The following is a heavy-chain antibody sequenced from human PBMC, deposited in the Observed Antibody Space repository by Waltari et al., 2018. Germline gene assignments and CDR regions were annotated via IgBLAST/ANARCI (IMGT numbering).Heavy chain of an antibody. CDR2: SYSGVST. D-gene: IGHD2-15*01. CDR1: GFTFSSYA. Sequence: EVQLLESGGGLVQPGGSLRLSCAASGFTFSSYAMSWVRQAPGKGLEWGSVSYSGVSTDDSDAVKGRFTISRDNSKNTLYLQMNSLRAEDTAVYYCARGDIFDYWGQGTLVTVSS. V-gene: IGHV3-23*03. CDR3: ARGDIFDY. J-gene: IGHJ4*02.